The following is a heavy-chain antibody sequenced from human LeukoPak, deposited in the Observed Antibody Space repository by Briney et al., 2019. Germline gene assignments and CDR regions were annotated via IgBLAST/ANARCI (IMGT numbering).Heavy chain of an antibody. Sequence: GGSLRLSCAASGFTFSGFSMSWVRQSPTKGLEWVANIKQDGSERYYVDSVKGRFTISRDNAKDSLSLQMNNLRVEDTAVYYCARAGSHWHYVYWGQGTVVTVSS. J-gene: IGHJ4*02. D-gene: IGHD3-10*01. CDR1: GFTFSGFS. CDR2: IKQDGSER. CDR3: ARAGSHWHYVY. V-gene: IGHV3-7*01.